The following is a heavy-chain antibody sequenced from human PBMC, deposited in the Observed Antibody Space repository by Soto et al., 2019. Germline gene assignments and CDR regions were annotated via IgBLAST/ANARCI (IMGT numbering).Heavy chain of an antibody. CDR2: ISGSGGST. Sequence: GGSLRLSCAASGFTFSSYAMSWVRQAPGKGLEWVSAISGSGGSTYYADSVKGRFTISRDNSKNTLYLQMNSLRAEDTAVYYCAKDPRPRLWFGELLSDYWGQGTLVTVSS. D-gene: IGHD3-10*01. V-gene: IGHV3-23*01. CDR1: GFTFSSYA. CDR3: AKDPRPRLWFGELLSDY. J-gene: IGHJ4*02.